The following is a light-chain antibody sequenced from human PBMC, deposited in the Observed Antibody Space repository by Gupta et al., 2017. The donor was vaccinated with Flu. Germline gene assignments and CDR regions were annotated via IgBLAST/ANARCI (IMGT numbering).Light chain of an antibody. CDR1: ERLFYIDGNTY. V-gene: IGKV2-30*01. CDR2: KGS. J-gene: IGKJ1*01. CDR3: RHYVKWPWT. Sequence: DVVMTQSPLSLNVTLGQSASISCTYRERLFYIDGNTYLHWFQQRPGHSPRRLIHKGSNRDSGVPDRFSGSGSGTDFTLKISRVEVEDVGVYYCRHYVKWPWTFGQGTKVEI.